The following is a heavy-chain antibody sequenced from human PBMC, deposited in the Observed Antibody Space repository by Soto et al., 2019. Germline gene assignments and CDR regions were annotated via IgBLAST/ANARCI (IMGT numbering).Heavy chain of an antibody. D-gene: IGHD3-10*01. CDR1: GYTLTGYY. CDR3: ARVAGYYYYGMDV. Sequence: ASVKLSRKASGYTLTGYYMHWVRQAPGQGLEWMGWINPNSGGTNYAQKFQGRVTMTRDTSISTAYMELSRLRSDDTAVYYCARVAGYYYYGMDVWGQGTTVTVS. J-gene: IGHJ6*02. CDR2: INPNSGGT. V-gene: IGHV1-2*02.